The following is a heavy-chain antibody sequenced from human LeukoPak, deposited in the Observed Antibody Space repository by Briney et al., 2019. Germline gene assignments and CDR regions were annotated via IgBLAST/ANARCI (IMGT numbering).Heavy chain of an antibody. CDR1: GYTFTGYY. CDR2: INPNSGGT. Sequence: ASVKVSCKASGYTFTGYYMHWVRQAPRQGLEWMGWINPNSGGTNYAQKFQGRVTMTRDTSISTAYMELSRLRSDDTAVYYCARGSSSWAPEVYYYYGMDVWGQGTTVTVSS. V-gene: IGHV1-2*02. D-gene: IGHD6-13*01. CDR3: ARGSSSWAPEVYYYYGMDV. J-gene: IGHJ6*02.